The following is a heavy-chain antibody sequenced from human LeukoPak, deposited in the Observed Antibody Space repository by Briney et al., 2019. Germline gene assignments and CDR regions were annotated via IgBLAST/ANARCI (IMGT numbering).Heavy chain of an antibody. CDR3: ARDQALLWFGELIP. D-gene: IGHD3-10*01. CDR2: INPNSGGT. J-gene: IGHJ5*02. Sequence: ASVKVSCKASGYTFTGCYMHWVRQAPGQGLEWMGWINPNSGGTNYAQKFQGRVTMTRDTSISTAYMELSRLRSDDTAVYYCARDQALLWFGELIPWGQGTLVTVSS. V-gene: IGHV1-2*02. CDR1: GYTFTGCY.